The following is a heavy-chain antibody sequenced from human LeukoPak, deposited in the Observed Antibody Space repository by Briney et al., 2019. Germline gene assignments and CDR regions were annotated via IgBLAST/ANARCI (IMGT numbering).Heavy chain of an antibody. CDR2: ISYDGSNK. D-gene: IGHD6-19*01. V-gene: IGHV3-30-3*01. J-gene: IGHJ4*02. Sequence: GGSLRLSCAASGFTFSSYTMHWVRQAPGKGLEWVAVISYDGSNKYYADSVKGRFTISRDNSKNTLYLQMNSLRAEDTAVYYCARVEGRWEQWLVWWGQGTLVTVSS. CDR3: ARVEGRWEQWLVW. CDR1: GFTFSSYT.